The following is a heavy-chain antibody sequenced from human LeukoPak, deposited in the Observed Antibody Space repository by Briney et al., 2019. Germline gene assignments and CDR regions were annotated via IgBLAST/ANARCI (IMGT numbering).Heavy chain of an antibody. Sequence: GGSLRLSCAASGFTFSSYAMSWVRQAPGKGLEWVSGISGSGGSTYYADSVKGWFTISRDNSKNTLCLQMNSLRAEDTAVYYCATPSRFLPVWGQGTLVTVSS. CDR2: ISGSGGST. CDR1: GFTFSSYA. D-gene: IGHD3-3*01. CDR3: ATPSRFLPV. J-gene: IGHJ4*02. V-gene: IGHV3-23*01.